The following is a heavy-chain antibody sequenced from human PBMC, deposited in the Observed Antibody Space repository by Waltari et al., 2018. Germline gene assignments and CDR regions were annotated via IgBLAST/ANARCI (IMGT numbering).Heavy chain of an antibody. CDR1: GFSLSTSGVG. V-gene: IGHV2-5*02. CDR2: IYWDDDK. Sequence: QITLKESGPTLVKPTQTLTLTCTFSGFSLSTSGVGVGWIRPPPGKALEWLALIYWDDDKRYNPSLKSRLTITKDTSKNQVVLTMTNMDPVDTATYYCAHRGGSERGSSWTLFDYWGQGTLVTVSS. D-gene: IGHD6-13*01. J-gene: IGHJ4*02. CDR3: AHRGGSERGSSWTLFDY.